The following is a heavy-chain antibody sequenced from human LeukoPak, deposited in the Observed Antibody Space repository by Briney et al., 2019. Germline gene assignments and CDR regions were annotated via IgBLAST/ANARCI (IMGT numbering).Heavy chain of an antibody. D-gene: IGHD5-18*01. J-gene: IGHJ4*02. CDR3: ARPPFLRGYSYGF. CDR1: GYTFTGYY. Sequence: GASVKVSFKASGYTFTGYYMHWVRQAPGQGLEWMGWINPNSGGTNYAQKFQGRVTLTRDTSISTAYMELSRLRSDDTAVYYCARPPFLRGYSYGFWGQGTLVTVSS. V-gene: IGHV1-2*02. CDR2: INPNSGGT.